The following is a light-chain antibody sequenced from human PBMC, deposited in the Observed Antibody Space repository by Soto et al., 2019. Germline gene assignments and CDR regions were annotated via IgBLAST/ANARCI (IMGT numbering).Light chain of an antibody. V-gene: IGKV3-15*01. Sequence: EIVMTQSPATLSVSPGERATLSCRASQSVSSNLAWYQQKPGQAPSLLLYGASTRATGIPARFSGSGSGTEFTLTISSLQSEDFAVYYCQQYNSWPETFGQGTKVEIK. CDR1: QSVSSN. CDR2: GAS. CDR3: QQYNSWPET. J-gene: IGKJ1*01.